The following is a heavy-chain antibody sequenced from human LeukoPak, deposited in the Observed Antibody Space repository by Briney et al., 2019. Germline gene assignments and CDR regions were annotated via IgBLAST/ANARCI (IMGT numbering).Heavy chain of an antibody. D-gene: IGHD4-23*01. CDR2: IYPRGST. V-gene: IGHV4-30-2*01. Sequence: PSQTLSLTCAVSGGSISSGSYSWSWIRQPPGKGLEWIGYIYPRGSTYYNPSLKSRVILSLDKSANQFSLKLSSVTAADTAVYYCARVRPRYGGYYFDYWGQGTLVTVSS. CDR3: ARVRPRYGGYYFDY. CDR1: GGSISSGSYS. J-gene: IGHJ4*02.